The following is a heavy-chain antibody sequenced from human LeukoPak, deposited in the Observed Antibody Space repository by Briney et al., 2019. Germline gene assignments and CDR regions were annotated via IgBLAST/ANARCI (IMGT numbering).Heavy chain of an antibody. J-gene: IGHJ4*02. D-gene: IGHD2-2*01. CDR1: GFTFSSYS. V-gene: IGHV3-48*01. Sequence: GGSLRLSCAASGFTFSSYSMNWVRQAPGKGLEWVSYISSSSSTIYYADSVKGRFTISRDNAKNSLYLQMNSLRAEDTAVYYCAREIRTIVVVPAAPYFDYWGQGTLVTVSS. CDR2: ISSSSSTI. CDR3: AREIRTIVVVPAAPYFDY.